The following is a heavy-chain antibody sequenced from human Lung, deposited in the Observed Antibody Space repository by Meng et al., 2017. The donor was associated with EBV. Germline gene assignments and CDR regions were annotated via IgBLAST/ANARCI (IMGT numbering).Heavy chain of an antibody. CDR1: GGSFSGYY. CDR2: INHSGST. CDR3: ARLSVRSGTRTEY. J-gene: IGHJ4*02. Sequence: QVQLQQWGAGLLKPSETLSLTCAVYGGSFSGYYWSWIRQPPGKGLEWIGEINHSGSTNYNPPLKSRVTISVDTSKNQFSLKLSSVTAADTAVYYCARLSVRSGTRTEYWGQGTLVTVSS. D-gene: IGHD4-11*01. V-gene: IGHV4-34*01.